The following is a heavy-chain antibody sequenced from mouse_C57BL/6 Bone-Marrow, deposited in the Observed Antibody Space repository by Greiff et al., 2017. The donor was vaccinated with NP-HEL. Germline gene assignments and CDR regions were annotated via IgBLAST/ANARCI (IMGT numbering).Heavy chain of an antibody. J-gene: IGHJ2*01. CDR3: TTDYYGSRDY. D-gene: IGHD1-1*01. V-gene: IGHV14-4*01. CDR2: IDPENGDT. Sequence: EVQGVESGAELVRPGASVKLSCTASGFNIKDDYMHWVKQRPEQGLEWIGWIDPENGDTEYASKFQGKATITADTSSNTAYLQLSSLTSEDTAVYYCTTDYYGSRDYWGQGTTLTVSS. CDR1: GFNIKDDY.